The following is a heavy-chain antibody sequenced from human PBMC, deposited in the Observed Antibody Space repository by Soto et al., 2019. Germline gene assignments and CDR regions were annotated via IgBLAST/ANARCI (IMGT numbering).Heavy chain of an antibody. D-gene: IGHD6-6*01. CDR2: ISGSDDST. CDR3: AKRSSSSTFDY. V-gene: IGHV3-23*01. CDR1: GFTFSSYA. J-gene: IGHJ4*02. Sequence: EVQLLESGGGLVQPGESLRLSCTASGFTFSSYAMSWVRQAPGKGLEWVSVISGSDDSTYYADSVKGRFNISRDKSKNTLYPQMNSLRAEHTAVYYRAKRSSSSTFDYWGQGTLVTVSS.